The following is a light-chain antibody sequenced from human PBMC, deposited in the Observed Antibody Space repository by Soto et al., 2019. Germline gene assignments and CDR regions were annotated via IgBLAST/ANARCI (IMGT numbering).Light chain of an antibody. CDR1: SSDVGGYNY. Sequence: QSALTQPGSVSASPGHSITISCTGTSSDVGGYNYVSWFQHHPGKAPKLIIYELSYRPPGASNRFSGSKSGDTASLTISGIQAEDEADYYCSSFTNSITRYAFGTRTKVTVL. CDR3: SSFTNSITRYA. J-gene: IGLJ1*01. CDR2: ELS. V-gene: IGLV2-14*01.